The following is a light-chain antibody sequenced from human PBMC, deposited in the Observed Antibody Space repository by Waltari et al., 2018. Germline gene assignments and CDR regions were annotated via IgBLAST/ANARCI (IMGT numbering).Light chain of an antibody. CDR1: SSDVGNFNL. J-gene: IGLJ1*01. V-gene: IGLV2-23*02. Sequence: QSALTQPASVSGSPGQSITIPCTGTSSDVGNFNLFSWYQQPPGKAPKLIIYEVSKRPSGVSNHFSGSKSGNTASLTISGLRADDEADYYCCSYAGSRTYVFGTGTKVTVL. CDR2: EVS. CDR3: CSYAGSRTYV.